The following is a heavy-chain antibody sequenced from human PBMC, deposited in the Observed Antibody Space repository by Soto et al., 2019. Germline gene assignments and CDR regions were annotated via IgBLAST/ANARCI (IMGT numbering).Heavy chain of an antibody. J-gene: IGHJ4*02. D-gene: IGHD3-9*01. Sequence: GXSVKXSCKASGCTFTRHAMHWVRQAPGQRLEWMGWINXANGNXKYSQKFQGRXXITRDKSXXKAYMELSSLRSEETAVYFCARGSSDWLPNFDYWGQGSLVTVSS. CDR1: GCTFTRHA. CDR2: INXANGNX. CDR3: ARGSSDWLPNFDY. V-gene: IGHV1-3*01.